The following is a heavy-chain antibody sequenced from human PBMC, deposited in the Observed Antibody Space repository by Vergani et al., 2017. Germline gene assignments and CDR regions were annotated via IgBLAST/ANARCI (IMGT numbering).Heavy chain of an antibody. CDR1: GFTFSSYS. D-gene: IGHD3-10*01. CDR3: ARDAPRGSRDFDY. V-gene: IGHV3-48*01. CDR2: ISSSSSTR. Sequence: EVQLVESGGGLVQPGGSLRLSCAASGFTFSSYSMNWVRQAPGKGLEWVSYISSSSSTRYYADSVKGRFTISRDKTKNSLYLQMNSLRAEDTAVYYCARDAPRGSRDFDYWGQGTLVTVSS. J-gene: IGHJ4*02.